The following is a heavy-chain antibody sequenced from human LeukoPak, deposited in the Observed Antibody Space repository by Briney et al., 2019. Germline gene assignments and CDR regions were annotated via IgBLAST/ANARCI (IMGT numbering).Heavy chain of an antibody. Sequence: QSGGSLRLSCAASGFTFSTYAMSWVRQAPGKGLEWVSAIGATDDSTYYADSVKGRFTISRDTSKKTLYLQMNSLRAEDTAVYYCAHGSMYQLDYWGQGTLVTVSS. CDR3: AHGSMYQLDY. D-gene: IGHD2-2*01. J-gene: IGHJ4*02. CDR2: IGATDDST. V-gene: IGHV3-23*01. CDR1: GFTFSTYA.